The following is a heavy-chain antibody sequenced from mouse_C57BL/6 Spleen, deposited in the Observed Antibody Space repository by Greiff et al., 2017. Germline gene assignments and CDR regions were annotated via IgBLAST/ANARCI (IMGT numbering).Heavy chain of an antibody. D-gene: IGHD3-3*01. CDR1: GYAFSSSW. CDR2: IYPGDGDT. Sequence: QVQLKESGPELVKPGASVKISCKASGYAFSSSWMNWVKQRPGKGLEWIGRIYPGDGDTNYNGKFKGKATLTADKSSSTAYMQLRSLTSEDSAVYCCAREGDGGAYWGQGTTLTVSS. V-gene: IGHV1-82*01. J-gene: IGHJ2*01. CDR3: AREGDGGAY.